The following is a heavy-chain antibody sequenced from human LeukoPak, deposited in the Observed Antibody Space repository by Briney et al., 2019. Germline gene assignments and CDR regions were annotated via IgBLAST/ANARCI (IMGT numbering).Heavy chain of an antibody. CDR1: GFTFDDYA. Sequence: PGRSLRLSCAASGFTFDDYAMHWVRQAPGKGLEWVSGISWNSGSIGYADSVKGRFTISRDNAKNSLYLQMNSLRAEDTALYYCAKGEILWFGEFCNDPLFDYWGQGTLVTVSS. D-gene: IGHD3-10*01. J-gene: IGHJ4*02. CDR3: AKGEILWFGEFCNDPLFDY. V-gene: IGHV3-9*01. CDR2: ISWNSGSI.